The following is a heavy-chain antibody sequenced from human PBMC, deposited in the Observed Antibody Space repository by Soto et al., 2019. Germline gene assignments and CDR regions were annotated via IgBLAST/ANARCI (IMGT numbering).Heavy chain of an antibody. CDR3: AKSQGGGPDDFDI. D-gene: IGHD3-16*01. CDR1: GFTFSSYA. V-gene: IGHV3-23*01. Sequence: EVQLLESGGGLVQPGGSLRLSCAASGFTFSSYAMSWVRQAPGKGLEWVSSISGSGGSTYYADSVKGRFTSSRDNSKNTLYLQMNSLRAEDTAVYYGAKSQGGGPDDFDIWGQGTMVTVSS. CDR2: ISGSGGST. J-gene: IGHJ3*02.